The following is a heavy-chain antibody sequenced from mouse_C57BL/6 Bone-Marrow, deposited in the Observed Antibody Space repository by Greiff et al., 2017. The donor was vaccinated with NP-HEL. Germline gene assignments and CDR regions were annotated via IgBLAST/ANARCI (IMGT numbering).Heavy chain of an antibody. CDR1: GFNIKDDY. Sequence: VQLQQSGAELVRPGASVKLSCTASGFNIKDDYMHWVKQRPEQGLEWIGWIDPENGDTEYASKFQGKATRTADTSSNTAYLQLSSLTCEDTAVYYCTTGGTYGNYRYFDVGGTGTTVTVSS. D-gene: IGHD2-1*01. V-gene: IGHV14-4*01. J-gene: IGHJ1*03. CDR2: IDPENGDT. CDR3: TTGGTYGNYRYFDV.